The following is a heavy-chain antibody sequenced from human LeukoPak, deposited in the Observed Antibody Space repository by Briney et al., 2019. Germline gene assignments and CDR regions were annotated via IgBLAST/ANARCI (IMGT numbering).Heavy chain of an antibody. CDR3: TARVQLWSTVAFDY. D-gene: IGHD5-18*01. Sequence: QPGGSLRLSCAASGFTFSSYGMHWVRQAPGKGLEWVAVISYDGSNKYYADSVKGRFTISRDDSKNTAYLQMNSLKTEDTAVYYCTARVQLWSTVAFDYWGQGTLVTVSS. V-gene: IGHV3-30*03. CDR1: GFTFSSYG. J-gene: IGHJ4*02. CDR2: ISYDGSNK.